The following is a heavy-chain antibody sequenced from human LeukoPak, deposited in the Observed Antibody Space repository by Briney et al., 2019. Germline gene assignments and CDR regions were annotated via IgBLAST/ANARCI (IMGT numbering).Heavy chain of an antibody. V-gene: IGHV4-34*10. CDR2: INNSEST. CDR1: GGSLSGYY. D-gene: IGHD6-19*01. CDR3: AKQYSGGWSDAFDI. Sequence: SETLSLTCAVSGGSLSGYYSTWIRHPPGKGRECHGEINNSESTNYNPSLKGRVTMSGDTYKTQFSLKLSSVTAAATAVYYCAKQYSGGWSDAFDIWGQGTMVTVSS. J-gene: IGHJ3*02.